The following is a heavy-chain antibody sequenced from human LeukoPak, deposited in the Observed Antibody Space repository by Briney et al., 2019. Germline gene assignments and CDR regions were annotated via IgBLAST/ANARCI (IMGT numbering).Heavy chain of an antibody. CDR2: IGAGADT. V-gene: IGHV3-13*01. D-gene: IGHD5/OR15-5a*01. Sequence: GGSLRLSCAASGFSFSNSDMHWVRQATGKGLEWVSAIGAGADTYYPDSVKGRFTISRENAKNSLYLQMNSLRAGDTAVYYCARDLLVSSGVPPLWGRGTLVTVSS. CDR1: GFSFSNSD. J-gene: IGHJ2*01. CDR3: ARDLLVSSGVPPL.